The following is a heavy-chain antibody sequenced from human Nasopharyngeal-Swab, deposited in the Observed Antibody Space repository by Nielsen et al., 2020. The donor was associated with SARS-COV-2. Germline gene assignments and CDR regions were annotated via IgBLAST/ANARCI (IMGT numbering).Heavy chain of an antibody. CDR2: VFHSGST. D-gene: IGHD2-2*01. Sequence: SETLSLTCAVYGGSFSGHYWTWIRQSPGKGLEWIGSVFHSGSTDYNPSLKSRVTISVDRSNNDFSLKLTSLTAADTAVYYCAREAIYYFYMDVWGRGITVTVSS. V-gene: IGHV4-34*12. J-gene: IGHJ6*03. CDR1: GGSFSGHY. CDR3: AREAIYYFYMDV.